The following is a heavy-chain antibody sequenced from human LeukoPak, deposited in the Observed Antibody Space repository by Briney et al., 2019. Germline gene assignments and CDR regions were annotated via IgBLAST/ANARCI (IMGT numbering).Heavy chain of an antibody. CDR3: ARVVTTVTSTRYYFDY. Sequence: PGGSLRLSRAASGFTFSDYYMSWIRQAPGKGLEWVSYISSSSSYTNYADSVKGRFTISRDNAKNSLYLQMNSLRAEDTAVYYCARVVTTVTSTRYYFDYWGQGTLVTVSS. CDR2: ISSSSSYT. CDR1: GFTFSDYY. J-gene: IGHJ4*02. D-gene: IGHD4-17*01. V-gene: IGHV3-11*05.